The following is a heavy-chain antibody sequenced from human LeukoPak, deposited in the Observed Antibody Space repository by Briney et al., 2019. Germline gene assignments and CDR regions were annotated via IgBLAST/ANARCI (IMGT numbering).Heavy chain of an antibody. CDR3: ARGSIVVANTGAVDI. V-gene: IGHV4-59*12. J-gene: IGHJ3*02. CDR2: IYYTGGT. D-gene: IGHD3-22*01. CDR1: GGSISPFD. Sequence: PSETLSLTCTVSGGSISPFDWNWIRQPPGKGLEWIGYIYYTGGTSYSPSLNSRATISVDTSKTQISLKLNSVTAADTAVYYCARGSIVVANTGAVDIWGQGTMVPVSS.